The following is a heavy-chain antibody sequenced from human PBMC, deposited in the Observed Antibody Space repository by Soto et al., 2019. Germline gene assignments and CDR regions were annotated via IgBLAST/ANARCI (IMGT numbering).Heavy chain of an antibody. Sequence: PGGSLRLSCSASGFTFNSYAMHWVRQAPGKGLEFVSAISSYGADTYYADSVKGRFAISRDNSKNTLYLQMSSLRAEDTALYYCVKDSTSAGMYNWFDPWGQGTLVTVSS. V-gene: IGHV3-64D*06. CDR3: VKDSTSAGMYNWFDP. CDR2: ISSYGADT. J-gene: IGHJ5*02. D-gene: IGHD6-13*01. CDR1: GFTFNSYA.